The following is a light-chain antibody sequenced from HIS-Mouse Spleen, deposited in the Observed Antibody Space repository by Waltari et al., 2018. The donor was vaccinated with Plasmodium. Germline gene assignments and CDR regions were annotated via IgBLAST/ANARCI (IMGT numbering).Light chain of an antibody. CDR3: CSYAGSSTLV. CDR1: SRDVGSYNL. Sequence: QSALTQPASVSGSPGQSIPIPCTGTSRDVGSYNLSSWYQQHPGKAPKLMIYEGSKRPSGVSNRFSGSKSGNTASLTISGLQAEDEADYYCCSYAGSSTLVFGGGTKLTVL. CDR2: EGS. J-gene: IGLJ2*01. V-gene: IGLV2-23*01.